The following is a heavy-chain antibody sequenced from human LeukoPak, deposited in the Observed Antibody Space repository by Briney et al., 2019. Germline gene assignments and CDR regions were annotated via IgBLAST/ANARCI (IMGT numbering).Heavy chain of an antibody. CDR3: ARRRYCGGDCYTLDY. CDR1: DGSITNYY. Sequence: SETLSLTCTVSDGSITNYYWSWIRQPPGKGLEWIGYIYYSGSTNYNPSLKSRVTISIDTSKNQFSLKLSSVTAADTAVHYCARRRYCGGDCYTLDYWGQGTLVTVSS. D-gene: IGHD2-21*02. CDR2: IYYSGST. V-gene: IGHV4-59*08. J-gene: IGHJ4*02.